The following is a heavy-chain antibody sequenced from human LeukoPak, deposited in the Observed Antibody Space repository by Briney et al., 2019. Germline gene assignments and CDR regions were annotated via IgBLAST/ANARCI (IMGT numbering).Heavy chain of an antibody. CDR2: ISGNDGST. Sequence: PGGSLRLSCAASGFTFSSYAMSWVRQAPGKGLEWVSAISGNDGSTYYADSVKGRFSISRDNSKSTLYLQMNSLRVEDTAVYYCAKANNPRTVAGTWGQGTLVTVSS. V-gene: IGHV3-23*01. CDR1: GFTFSSYA. J-gene: IGHJ5*02. D-gene: IGHD6-19*01. CDR3: AKANNPRTVAGT.